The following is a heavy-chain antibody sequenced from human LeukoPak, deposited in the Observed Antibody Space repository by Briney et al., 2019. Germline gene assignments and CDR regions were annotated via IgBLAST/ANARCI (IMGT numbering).Heavy chain of an antibody. Sequence: ASVKVSCKASGSTFTSYDINWVRQATGQGLEWMGWMNPNSGNTGYAQKFQGRVTITRNTSISTAYMELSSLRSEDTAVYYCARSHNWNDLLHWGQGTLVTVSS. CDR2: MNPNSGNT. CDR1: GSTFTSYD. CDR3: ARSHNWNDLLH. V-gene: IGHV1-8*03. D-gene: IGHD1-20*01. J-gene: IGHJ4*02.